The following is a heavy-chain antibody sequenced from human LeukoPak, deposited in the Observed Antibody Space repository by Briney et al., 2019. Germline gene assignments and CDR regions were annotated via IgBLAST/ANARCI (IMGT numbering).Heavy chain of an antibody. CDR1: GGSISSSSYY. Sequence: PSETLSLTCTVSGGSISSSSYYWGWIRQPPGKGLEWIGSIYYSGSTYYNPSLKSRVTISVDTSKNQFSLKLSSVTAADTAVYYCARDGTTPNYFDYWGQGTLVTVSS. V-gene: IGHV4-39*02. J-gene: IGHJ4*02. D-gene: IGHD1-14*01. CDR3: ARDGTTPNYFDY. CDR2: IYYSGST.